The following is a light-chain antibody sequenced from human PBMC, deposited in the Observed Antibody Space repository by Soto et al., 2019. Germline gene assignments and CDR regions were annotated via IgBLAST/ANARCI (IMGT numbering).Light chain of an antibody. CDR3: CSLTNGATWV. Sequence: QSALTQPASVSGSPGQSITISCTGTNSDVGSHNFVSWYQQYPGKAPKLRIYEASKRPSGLSNRFSGSKSGNTASLTISGLQADDEDDYYCCSLTNGATWVFGGGTKLTVL. CDR2: EAS. V-gene: IGLV2-23*01. CDR1: NSDVGSHNF. J-gene: IGLJ3*02.